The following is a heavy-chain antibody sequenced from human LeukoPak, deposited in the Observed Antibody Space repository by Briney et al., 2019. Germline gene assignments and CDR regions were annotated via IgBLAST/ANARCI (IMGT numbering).Heavy chain of an antibody. CDR1: GLTFSSYA. D-gene: IGHD6-19*01. CDR2: ISGSSGST. CDR3: AKHSSGPNSSIDC. J-gene: IGHJ4*02. V-gene: IGHV3-23*01. Sequence: GGSLRLSCAASGLTFSSYAMTWVRQAPGKGLEWVSTISGSSGSTYYTESVKGRFTISRDNSKNTLYLQMNSLRVEDTAVYYCAKHSSGPNSSIDCWGQGTLVTVSS.